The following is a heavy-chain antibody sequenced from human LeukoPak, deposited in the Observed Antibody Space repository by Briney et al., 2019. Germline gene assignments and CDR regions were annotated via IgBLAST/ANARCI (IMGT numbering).Heavy chain of an antibody. CDR3: ARVGYSGYDSRPVFNY. J-gene: IGHJ4*02. D-gene: IGHD5-12*01. CDR2: INTGNGNT. Sequence: ASVKVSCKASGYTFTNYALHWVRQAPGQRLEWMGCINTGNGNTKYSQKFQGRVTITRATSASTAYMELSSLRSEDTAVYYCARVGYSGYDSRPVFNYWGQGTLVTVSS. V-gene: IGHV1-3*04. CDR1: GYTFTNYA.